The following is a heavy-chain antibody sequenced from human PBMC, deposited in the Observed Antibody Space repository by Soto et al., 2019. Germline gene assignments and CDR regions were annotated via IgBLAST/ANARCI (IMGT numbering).Heavy chain of an antibody. V-gene: IGHV3-30*18. CDR3: AKDWGYNYATDAFDI. J-gene: IGHJ3*02. CDR2: ISYDGSEK. Sequence: SLRLSCAASRFSFSTYGMHWVRQAPGKGLEWVAVISYDGSEKYYADSVKGRFTISRDNSKNTLYLEMNSLTTDDTALYYCAKDWGYNYATDAFDIWGQGTMVTVS. D-gene: IGHD5-18*01. CDR1: RFSFSTYG.